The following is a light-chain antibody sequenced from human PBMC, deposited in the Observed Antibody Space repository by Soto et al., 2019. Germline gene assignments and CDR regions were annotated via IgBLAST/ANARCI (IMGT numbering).Light chain of an antibody. Sequence: QSVLTKPPSVSGAPGQRVTISCTGSSSNIGAGYDVHWYQQLPGTAPKLLIYGNSNRPSGVPDRFSGSKSGTSASLAITGLQAEDEADYYCQSYDSSLSGPVFGGGTKLTVL. CDR2: GNS. J-gene: IGLJ2*01. CDR1: SSNIGAGYD. CDR3: QSYDSSLSGPV. V-gene: IGLV1-40*01.